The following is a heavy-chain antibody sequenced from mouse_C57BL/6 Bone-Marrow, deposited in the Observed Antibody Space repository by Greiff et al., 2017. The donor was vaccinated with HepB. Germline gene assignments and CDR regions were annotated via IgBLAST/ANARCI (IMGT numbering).Heavy chain of an antibody. D-gene: IGHD1-1*01. J-gene: IGHJ2*01. CDR2: IDPEAGDT. V-gene: IGHV14-1*01. CDR3: TTEGYYYGSSRGDY. CDR1: GFNIKAYY. Sequence: EVQLQESGAELVRPGASVKLSCTASGFNIKAYYMHWVKQRPEQGLEWIGRIDPEAGDTAYAPKFQGKATLTADTSSNTAYLQLSSLTSEDTAVYYGTTEGYYYGSSRGDYWGQGTTLTVSS.